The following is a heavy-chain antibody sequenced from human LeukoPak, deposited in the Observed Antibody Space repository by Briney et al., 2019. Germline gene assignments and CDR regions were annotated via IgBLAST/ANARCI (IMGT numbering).Heavy chain of an antibody. J-gene: IGHJ4*02. CDR1: GGSISSYN. V-gene: IGHV4-59*01. Sequence: SETLSLTCTVSGGSISSYNWSWIRQPPRKGLERSGYIYYSGSTNYNTSLKSRVTISVATSTNQISLKLSSVTAADTAVYYCARPHPTPLIRSLATCRETAPNTMSPQMRSLGAAATAAEYCGGGGGGGGWLQFSGHFDYWGQGTLVTVSS. CDR2: IYYSGST. CDR3: ARPHPTPLIRSLATCRETAPNTMSPQMRSLGAAATAAEYCGGGGGGGGWLQFSGHFDY. D-gene: IGHD2-21*01.